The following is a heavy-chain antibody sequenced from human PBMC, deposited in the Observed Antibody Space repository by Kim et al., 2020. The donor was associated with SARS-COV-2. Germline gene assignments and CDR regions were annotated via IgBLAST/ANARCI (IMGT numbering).Heavy chain of an antibody. CDR1: GGSISSGGYY. CDR3: ARDAYSSSSSYAFDI. CDR2: IYYSGST. J-gene: IGHJ3*02. V-gene: IGHV4-31*03. Sequence: SETLSLTCTVSGGSISSGGYYWSWIRQHPGKGLEWIGYIYYSGSTYYNPSLKSRVTISVDTSKNQFSLKLSSVTAADTAVYYCARDAYSSSSSYAFDIWGQGTMVTVSS. D-gene: IGHD6-6*01.